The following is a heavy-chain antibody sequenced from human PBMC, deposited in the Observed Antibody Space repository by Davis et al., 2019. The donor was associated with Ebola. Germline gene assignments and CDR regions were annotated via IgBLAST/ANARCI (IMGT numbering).Heavy chain of an antibody. CDR3: ARGSGYSGYDSPSFDY. Sequence: GESLKISCAASGFTFSSYSMNWVRQAPGKGLEWVSSISSSSSYIYYADSVKGRFTISRDNAKNSLYLQMNSLRAEDTAVYYCARGSGYSGYDSPSFDYWGQGTLVTVSS. D-gene: IGHD5-12*01. V-gene: IGHV3-21*01. CDR1: GFTFSSYS. CDR2: ISSSSSYI. J-gene: IGHJ4*02.